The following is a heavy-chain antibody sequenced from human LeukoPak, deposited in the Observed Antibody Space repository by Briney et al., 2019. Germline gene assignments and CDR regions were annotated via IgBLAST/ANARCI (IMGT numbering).Heavy chain of an antibody. D-gene: IGHD1-26*01. V-gene: IGHV4-4*09. J-gene: IGHJ5*02. CDR2: IHSSGYT. CDR3: AKRLGPTSGSYDWFDP. Sequence: SETLSLTCTVSGGSIGGNYWSWIRQPPGQGLEEITYIHSSGYTNYNLSRKSRVTISVDTSKNQFFLNVISVTAADTAVYYCAKRLGPTSGSYDWFDPWGQGTLVTVSS. CDR1: GGSIGGNY.